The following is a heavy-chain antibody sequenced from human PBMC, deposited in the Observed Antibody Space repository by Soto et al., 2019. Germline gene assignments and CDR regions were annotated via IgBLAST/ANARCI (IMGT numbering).Heavy chain of an antibody. V-gene: IGHV1-69*13. J-gene: IGHJ4*02. D-gene: IGHD3-22*01. CDR3: ARVKRYYYDSSGPPRAGYFDY. CDR1: GGTFSNYA. Sequence: SVKASCKASGGTFSNYAISWVRQAPGQGLEWMGGIIPIFGTANYAQKFQGRVTITADESTSTAYMELSSLRSEDTAVYYCARVKRYYYDSSGPPRAGYFDYWGQGTLVTVSS. CDR2: IIPIFGTA.